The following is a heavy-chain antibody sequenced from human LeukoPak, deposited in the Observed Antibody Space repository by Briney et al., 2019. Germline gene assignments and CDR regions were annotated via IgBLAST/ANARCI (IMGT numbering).Heavy chain of an antibody. CDR2: ISGSGGST. J-gene: IGHJ4*02. CDR1: GFTFSSYA. CDR3: AKGDDYVWGSYRYSDY. Sequence: GGSLRLSCAASGFTFSSYAMSWVRQAPGKGLEWVSAISGSGGSTYYADSVKGRFTISRDNSKNTLYLQMNSLRAEDTAVYYCAKGDDYVWGSYRYSDYWGQGTLVTVPS. V-gene: IGHV3-23*01. D-gene: IGHD3-16*02.